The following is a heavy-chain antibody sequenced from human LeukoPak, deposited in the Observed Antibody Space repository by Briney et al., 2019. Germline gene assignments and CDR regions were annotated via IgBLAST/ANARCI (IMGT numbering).Heavy chain of an antibody. V-gene: IGHV4-34*01. CDR1: GGSFSGYY. CDR3: ARAYYDFWSGYYFDY. D-gene: IGHD3-3*01. J-gene: IGHJ4*02. CDR2: INHSGST. Sequence: PSETLSLTCAVYGGSFSGYYWSRIRQPPGKGLEWIGEINHSGSTNYNPSLKSRVTISVDTSKNQFSLKLSSVTAADTAVYYCARAYYDFWSGYYFDYWGQGTLVTVSS.